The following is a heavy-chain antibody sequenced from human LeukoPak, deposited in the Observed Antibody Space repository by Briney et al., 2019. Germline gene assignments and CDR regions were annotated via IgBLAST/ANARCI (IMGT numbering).Heavy chain of an antibody. CDR3: ARERGYCSGGSCPNYFDY. V-gene: IGHV4-31*03. Sequence: SETLSLTCTVSGGSISSGGYYWSWIRQHPGKGLEWIGYIYYSGSTYYNPSLKSRVTISVGMSKNQFSLKLSSVTAADTAVYYCARERGYCSGGSCPNYFDYWGQGTLVTVSS. D-gene: IGHD2-15*01. J-gene: IGHJ4*02. CDR1: GGSISSGGYY. CDR2: IYYSGST.